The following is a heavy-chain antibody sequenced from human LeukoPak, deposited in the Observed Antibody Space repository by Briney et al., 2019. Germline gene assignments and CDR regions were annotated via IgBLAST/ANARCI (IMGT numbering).Heavy chain of an antibody. D-gene: IGHD3-3*01. V-gene: IGHV3-30-3*01. CDR1: GFTFSSYA. CDR2: ISYDGSNK. J-gene: IGHJ4*02. CDR3: ARDRDFWSGVFDY. Sequence: GRSLRLSCAASGFTFSSYAMHWVRQAAGKGLEWVAVISYDGSNKYYADSVKGRFTISRDNSKNTLYLQMNSLRAEDTAVYYCARDRDFWSGVFDYWGQGTLVTVSS.